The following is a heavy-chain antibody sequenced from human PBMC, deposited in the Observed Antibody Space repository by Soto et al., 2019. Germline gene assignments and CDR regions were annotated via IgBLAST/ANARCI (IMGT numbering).Heavy chain of an antibody. Sequence: GGSLRLSCAASGFTFSSYGMHWVRQAPGKGLEWVAVIWYDGSNKYYADSVKGRFTISRDNSKNTLYLQMNSLRAEDTAVYYCARDPPYGDYDYYYYGMDVWGQGTTVTVSS. CDR2: IWYDGSNK. CDR3: ARDPPYGDYDYYYYGMDV. V-gene: IGHV3-33*01. CDR1: GFTFSSYG. J-gene: IGHJ6*02. D-gene: IGHD4-17*01.